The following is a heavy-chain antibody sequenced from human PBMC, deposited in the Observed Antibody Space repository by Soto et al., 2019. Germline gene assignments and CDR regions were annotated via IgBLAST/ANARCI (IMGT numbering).Heavy chain of an antibody. J-gene: IGHJ3*02. CDR3: ARGRRTYYYDSSGYFFRTDAFDI. D-gene: IGHD3-22*01. CDR1: VGSFSGYY. Sequence: SETLSLTCAFYVGSFSGYYWSCIRHPPGKWLEWIGEINHSGSTNYNPSLKSRVTISVDTSKNQFSLKLSSVTAADTAVYYCARGRRTYYYDSSGYFFRTDAFDIWGQGTMVTVSS. V-gene: IGHV4-34*01. CDR2: INHSGST.